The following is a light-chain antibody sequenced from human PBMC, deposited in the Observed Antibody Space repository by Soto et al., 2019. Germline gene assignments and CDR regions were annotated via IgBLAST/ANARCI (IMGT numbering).Light chain of an antibody. CDR1: TREGGGYNY. V-gene: IGLV2-8*01. CDR2: EVS. J-gene: IGLJ1*01. CDR3: SSYAGSNNFV. Sequence: SVLTQPPPAPGSPGQTVTIPCTGTTREGGGYNYVSWYQQHPGKAPKLMIYEVSKRPSGVLDRFSGSKSGNTASLTVSGLQAEDEADYYCSSYAGSNNFVFGTGTKVTVL.